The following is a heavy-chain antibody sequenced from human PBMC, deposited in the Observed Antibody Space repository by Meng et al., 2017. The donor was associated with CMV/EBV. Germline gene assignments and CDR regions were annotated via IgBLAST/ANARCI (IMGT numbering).Heavy chain of an antibody. J-gene: IGHJ6*02. CDR2: IRSKAYGGTT. Sequence: GESLKISCTASGFTFGDYAMSWVRQAPGKGLEWVGFIRSKAYGGTTEYAASVKGRFTISRDDSKSFAYLQMNSLKTEDTAVYYCTRDPTNYYYYYGMDVWGQGTTVTVSS. V-gene: IGHV3-49*04. CDR1: GFTFGDYA. CDR3: TRDPTNYYYYYGMDV.